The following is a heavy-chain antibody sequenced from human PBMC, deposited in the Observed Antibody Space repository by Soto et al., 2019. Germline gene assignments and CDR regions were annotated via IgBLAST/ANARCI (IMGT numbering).Heavy chain of an antibody. CDR2: IIPIFGTA. Sequence: QVQLVQSGAEVKKPGSSVKVSCKASGGTFSSYAISWVRQAPGQGLEWMGGIIPIFGTANYAQKFQGRVTITADESTSTANMELGSLRSEDTAVYYCARGVVTAIPLYYVDYWGQGTLVTVSS. CDR1: GGTFSSYA. D-gene: IGHD2-21*02. CDR3: ARGVVTAIPLYYVDY. V-gene: IGHV1-69*01. J-gene: IGHJ4*02.